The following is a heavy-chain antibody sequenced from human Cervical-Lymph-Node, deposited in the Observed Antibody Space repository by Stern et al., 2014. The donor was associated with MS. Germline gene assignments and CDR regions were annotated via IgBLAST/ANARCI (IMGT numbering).Heavy chain of an antibody. D-gene: IGHD3-22*01. CDR1: GYTFSSYW. CDR3: ARRSEYYYDSSYYALDV. CDR2: IYPSASFA. J-gene: IGHJ6*02. V-gene: IGHV5-51*03. Sequence: VQLVPSGSEVKKPGESLRISCEGSGYTFSSYWIAWVRQMPGPGLEWMGFIYPSASFAQYSPAIQCQVTISVDKSSSTAFLQWSIRRASDTAMYYCARRSEYYYDSSYYALDVWGQGTTVTV.